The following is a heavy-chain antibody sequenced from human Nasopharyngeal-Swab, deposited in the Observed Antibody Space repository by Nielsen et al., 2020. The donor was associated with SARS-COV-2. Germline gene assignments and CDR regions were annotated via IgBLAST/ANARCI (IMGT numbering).Heavy chain of an antibody. J-gene: IGHJ3*02. CDR3: AYDYVWGSYRYQGAFDI. CDR2: ISSSSSTI. Sequence: GESLKISCAASGFTFSSYSMNWVRQAPGKGLEWVSYISSSSSTIYYADSVKGRFTISRDNAKNSLYLQMNSLRAEGTAVYYCAYDYVWGSYRYQGAFDIWGQGTMVTVSS. V-gene: IGHV3-48*01. CDR1: GFTFSSYS. D-gene: IGHD3-16*02.